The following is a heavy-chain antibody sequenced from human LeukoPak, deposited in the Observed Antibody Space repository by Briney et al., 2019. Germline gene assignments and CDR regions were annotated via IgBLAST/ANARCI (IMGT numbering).Heavy chain of an antibody. J-gene: IGHJ6*04. D-gene: IGHD6-19*01. CDR1: GFTFSSYE. CDR2: IMKDGSDK. V-gene: IGHV3-7*01. CDR3: AREWATYSSAWYVGLDV. Sequence: PGGSLRLSCAASGFTFSSYEMNWVRQAPGKGLEWVASIMKDGSDKYYVDSVKGRFTISRDNAKNSLYLQMNSLRVEDTAVYYCAREWATYSSAWYVGLDVWGKGTTVTVSS.